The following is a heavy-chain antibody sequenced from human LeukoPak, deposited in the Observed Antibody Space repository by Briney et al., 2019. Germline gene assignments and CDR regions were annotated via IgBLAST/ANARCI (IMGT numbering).Heavy chain of an antibody. J-gene: IGHJ3*02. CDR1: GGSISSYY. V-gene: IGHV4-59*01. Sequence: SETLSLTCTVSGGSISSYYWSWIRQPPGKGLECVGYIYYTGSTNYNPSLKSRVTISVDTSKNQFSLKLNSVTAADTALYYCARFVGSSWLAFDIWGQGTMVTVSS. CDR3: ARFVGSSWLAFDI. D-gene: IGHD6-13*01. CDR2: IYYTGST.